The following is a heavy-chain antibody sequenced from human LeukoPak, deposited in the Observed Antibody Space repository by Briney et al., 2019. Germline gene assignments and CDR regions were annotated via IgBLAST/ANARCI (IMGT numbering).Heavy chain of an antibody. J-gene: IGHJ4*02. CDR2: ISYDGSNK. V-gene: IGHV3-30-3*01. D-gene: IGHD6-19*01. CDR3: AKDLEGRAVAGLDY. CDR1: GFTFSSYA. Sequence: GGSLRLSRAASGFTFSSYAMHWVRQAPGKGLEWVAVISYDGSNKYYADSVKGRFTISRDNSKNTLYLQMNSLRAEDTALYYCAKDLEGRAVAGLDYWGQGTLVTVSS.